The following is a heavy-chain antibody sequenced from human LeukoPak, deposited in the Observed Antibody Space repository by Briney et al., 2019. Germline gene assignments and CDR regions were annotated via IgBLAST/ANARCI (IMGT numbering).Heavy chain of an antibody. CDR2: ISSSGSTI. D-gene: IGHD3-22*01. J-gene: IGHJ4*02. CDR3: ARGLRSGPLVVVNALYFDY. V-gene: IGHV3-48*03. CDR1: GFTFSSYE. Sequence: PGGSLRLSCAASGFTFSSYEMNWVRQAPGKGLEWVSYISSSGSTIYYADSVKGRFTISRDNAKNSLYLQMNSLRAEDTAVYYCARGLRSGPLVVVNALYFDYWGQGTLVTVSS.